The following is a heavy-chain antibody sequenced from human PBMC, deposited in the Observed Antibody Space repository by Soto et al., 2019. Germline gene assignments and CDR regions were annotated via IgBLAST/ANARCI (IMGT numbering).Heavy chain of an antibody. CDR2: IIPISDTT. CDR1: GGTFSSYA. J-gene: IGHJ6*02. CDR3: ARSQGSSTSLEIYYYYYYGMDV. V-gene: IGHV1-69*01. D-gene: IGHD2-2*01. Sequence: QVQLVQSGAEVKKPGSSVKVSCKASGGTFSSYAISWVRQAPGQGLEWMGGIIPISDTTNYAQKFQGRVTITADESTSIAYMELSSLRSEDTAVYYCARSQGSSTSLEIYYYYYYGMDVWGQGPTVTVSS.